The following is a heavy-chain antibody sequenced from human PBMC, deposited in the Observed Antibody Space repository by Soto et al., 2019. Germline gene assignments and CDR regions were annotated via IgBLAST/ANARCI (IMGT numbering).Heavy chain of an antibody. D-gene: IGHD2-15*01. CDR3: VRQYMVAARNSPYYLDL. CDR1: GGSISSGGYS. CDR2: IYHSGST. V-gene: IGHV4-30-2*01. J-gene: IGHJ4*02. Sequence: PSETLSLTCAVSGGSISSGGYSWSWIRQPPGKGLEWIGHIYHSGSTYYNPSLKSRVTISVDRSKNQFSLKLSSVTAADTAIYYCVRQYMVAARNSPYYLDLWGQGILVTVS.